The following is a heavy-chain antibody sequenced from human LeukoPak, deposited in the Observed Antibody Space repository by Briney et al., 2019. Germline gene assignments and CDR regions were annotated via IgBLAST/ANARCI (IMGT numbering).Heavy chain of an antibody. CDR2: ISAYNGNT. V-gene: IGHV1-18*01. CDR3: ARDHRDDYGDYGLVGDWYFDF. J-gene: IGHJ2*01. Sequence: ASVKVSCKASGYTFTSYGISWVRQAPGQGLEWMGWISAYNGNTNYAQKLQGRVTMTTDTSTSTAYMELRSLRSDDTAVYYCARDHRDDYGDYGLVGDWYFDFWGRGTLVTVSS. D-gene: IGHD4-17*01. CDR1: GYTFTSYG.